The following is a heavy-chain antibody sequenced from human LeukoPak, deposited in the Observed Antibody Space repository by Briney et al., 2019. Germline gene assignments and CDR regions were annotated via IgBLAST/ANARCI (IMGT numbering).Heavy chain of an antibody. CDR1: GFTFSSYA. Sequence: SGGSLRLSCAATGFTFSSYAMSWVRQAPGKGPEWVSAISGGGGSTYYADSVKGRFTISRDNSKSTLYLQMNSLRAEDTAAYYCAKPGYCSRTGCHYYYYYYMDVWGKGTTVTVSS. V-gene: IGHV3-23*01. J-gene: IGHJ6*03. D-gene: IGHD2-2*03. CDR3: AKPGYCSRTGCHYYYYYYMDV. CDR2: ISGGGGST.